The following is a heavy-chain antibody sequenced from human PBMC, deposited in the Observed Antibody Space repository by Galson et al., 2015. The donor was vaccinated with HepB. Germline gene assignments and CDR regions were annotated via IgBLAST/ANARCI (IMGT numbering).Heavy chain of an antibody. J-gene: IGHJ6*02. CDR1: GFTFSSYA. CDR2: ISDSGGNT. D-gene: IGHD5-12*01. V-gene: IGHV3-23*01. CDR3: AKHLLYEVATNPIEDGMDV. Sequence: SLRLSCAASGFTFSSYAINWVRQAPGKGLEWVSGISDSGGNTYYADSVKGRFTVSRDNSMKTLYLQMTSLRAEDTAVYYCAKHLLYEVATNPIEDGMDVWGQGTMVTVSS.